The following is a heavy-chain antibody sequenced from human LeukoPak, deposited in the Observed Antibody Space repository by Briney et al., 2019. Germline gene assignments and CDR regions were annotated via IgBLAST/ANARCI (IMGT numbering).Heavy chain of an antibody. J-gene: IGHJ6*03. CDR1: GGSISSSTYY. Sequence: SETLSLTCTVSGGSISSSTYYWGWIRQPPGKGLEWIGSIYYSGTTYYNPSLKSRVTISVDTSKNQFSLKLSSVTAADTAVYYCARGRGYSYGYWYYYYYMDVWGKGTTVTVSS. V-gene: IGHV4-39*07. CDR2: IYYSGTT. D-gene: IGHD5-18*01. CDR3: ARGRGYSYGYWYYYYYMDV.